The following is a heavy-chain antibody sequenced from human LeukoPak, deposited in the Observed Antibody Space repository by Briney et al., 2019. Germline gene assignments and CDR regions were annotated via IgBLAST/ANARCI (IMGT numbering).Heavy chain of an antibody. CDR1: DYSISSAYY. CDR3: ARDQAYCGGDCYFDF. D-gene: IGHD2-21*02. CDR2: IYHSGST. Sequence: SETLSLTCAVSDYSISSAYYWGRLRQPPGKGLEWIGSIYHSGSTDYNPSLKSRVTISVDTSKNQFSLKLRSVTAADTAVYYCARDQAYCGGDCYFDFWGQGTLVTVSS. V-gene: IGHV4-38-2*02. J-gene: IGHJ4*02.